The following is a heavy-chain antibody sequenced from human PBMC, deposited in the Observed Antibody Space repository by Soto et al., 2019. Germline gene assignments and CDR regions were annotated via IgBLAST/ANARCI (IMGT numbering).Heavy chain of an antibody. CDR1: VGSFSGYY. D-gene: IGHD1-26*01. J-gene: IGHJ4*02. V-gene: IGHV4-34*01. Sequence: PSETLSLTCAVYVGSFSGYYWSLIRQPPGKGLDWIGEINHSGSANYNPSLKSRVTISVDTSKNQFSLKLSSVTAADTAVYYCARGQGGSHGDFEYWGQGTMVTVSS. CDR3: ARGQGGSHGDFEY. CDR2: INHSGSA.